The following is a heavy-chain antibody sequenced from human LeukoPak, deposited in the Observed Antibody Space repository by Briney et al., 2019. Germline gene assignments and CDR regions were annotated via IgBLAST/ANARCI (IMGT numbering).Heavy chain of an antibody. J-gene: IGHJ4*02. CDR2: THTSGST. V-gene: IGHV4-4*07. D-gene: IGHD2-2*01. Sequence: SETLSLTCSVSGGSITPYYWSWIRQPAGKGLEWIGRTHTSGSTNFSPSLKSRITMSLDTSNNQFSLKLTSVTAADTAVYFCARTLHVSKYLPSYYFDNWGPGTRVTVSS. CDR1: GGSITPYY. CDR3: ARTLHVSKYLPSYYFDN.